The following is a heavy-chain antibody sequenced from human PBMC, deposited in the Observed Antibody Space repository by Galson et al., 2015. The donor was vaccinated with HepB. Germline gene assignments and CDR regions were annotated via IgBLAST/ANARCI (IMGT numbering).Heavy chain of an antibody. CDR1: GFTFSNAW. Sequence: SLRLSCAASGFTFSNAWMSWVRQAPGKGLEWVGRIKSKTDGGTTDYAAPVKGRFTISRDDSKNTLYLQMNSLKTEDTAVYYCTTGSNLDYWGQGTLVTVSSGSASAPTGAYYYYMDVWGKGTTVTVSS. V-gene: IGHV3-15*01. D-gene: IGHD7-27*01. CDR3: TTGSNLDYWGQGTLVTVSSGSASAPTGAYYYYMDV. J-gene: IGHJ6*03. CDR2: IKSKTDGGTT.